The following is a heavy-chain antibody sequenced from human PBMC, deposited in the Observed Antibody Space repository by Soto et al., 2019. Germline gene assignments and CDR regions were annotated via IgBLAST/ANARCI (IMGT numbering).Heavy chain of an antibody. D-gene: IGHD2-15*01. V-gene: IGHV3-72*01. CDR2: ARNKANSYTT. J-gene: IGHJ4*02. Sequence: GGSLRLSCAASGFTFSDHYMDWVRQAPGKGLEWVARARNKANSYTTQYAASVKGRFIISRDDSKNSLNLQMNSLKTEDTAVYYCARVGGPPLRDFDYWGQGTLVTVSS. CDR3: ARVGGPPLRDFDY. CDR1: GFTFSDHY.